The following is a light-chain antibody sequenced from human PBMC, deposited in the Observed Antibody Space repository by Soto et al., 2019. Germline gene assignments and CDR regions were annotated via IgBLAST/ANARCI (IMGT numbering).Light chain of an antibody. Sequence: DIQMTQSPSSLSASVGDRVTITCRASQSIRSYLNWYHQKPGKAPKLLIYAASSLQSGVPSRFSGSGSGTDFTLTISSLEPEDFATYYCQQSYSIPYTFGQGTKLEIK. CDR2: AAS. CDR3: QQSYSIPYT. J-gene: IGKJ2*01. CDR1: QSIRSY. V-gene: IGKV1-39*01.